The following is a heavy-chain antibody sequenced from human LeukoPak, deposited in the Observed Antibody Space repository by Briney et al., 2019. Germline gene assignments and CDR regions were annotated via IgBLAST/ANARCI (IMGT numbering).Heavy chain of an antibody. CDR3: ARDGYKTYYYDSSGYPT. V-gene: IGHV3-11*01. Sequence: GGSLRLSCAASGFTFSDHYMSWIRQAPGKGLEWVSYISSSGGTIYYADSVKGRFTISRDNAKNSLYLQMNSLRAEDTAMYYCARDGYKTYYYDSSGYPTWGQGTLVTVSS. J-gene: IGHJ5*02. D-gene: IGHD3-22*01. CDR2: ISSSGGTI. CDR1: GFTFSDHY.